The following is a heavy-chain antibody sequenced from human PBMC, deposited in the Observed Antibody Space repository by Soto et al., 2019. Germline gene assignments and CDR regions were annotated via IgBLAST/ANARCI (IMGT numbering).Heavy chain of an antibody. J-gene: IGHJ3*02. D-gene: IGHD6-6*01. CDR2: ISGSGGST. Sequence: TVPPLRLSRAASEFTCSSFALSWVRQAPGKGLEWVSAISGSGGSTYYADSVKGRFTISRDNSKNTLYLQMNSLRAEDTAVYYCAKEDSSSPDAFDIWGQGTMVTVSS. V-gene: IGHV3-23*01. CDR1: EFTCSSFA. CDR3: AKEDSSSPDAFDI.